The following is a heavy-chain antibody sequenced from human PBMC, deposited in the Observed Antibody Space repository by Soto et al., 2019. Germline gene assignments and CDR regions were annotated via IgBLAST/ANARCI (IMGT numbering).Heavy chain of an antibody. J-gene: IGHJ4*02. V-gene: IGHV1-69*13. D-gene: IGHD5-12*01. CDR2: IIPIFGTA. Sequence: SLKVSCKASGGTFSSYAISWVRQAPGQGLEWMGGIIPIFGTANYAQKFQGRVTITADESTSTAYMELSSLRSEDTAVYYCARASSMATNPFDYWGQGTLVTVSS. CDR3: ARASSMATNPFDY. CDR1: GGTFSSYA.